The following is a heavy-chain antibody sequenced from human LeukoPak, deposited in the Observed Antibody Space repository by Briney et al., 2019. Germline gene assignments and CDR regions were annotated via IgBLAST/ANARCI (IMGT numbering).Heavy chain of an antibody. CDR1: GFTFSSYA. J-gene: IGHJ6*02. V-gene: IGHV3-64D*09. CDR2: ISSNGGST. D-gene: IGHD2-21*01. CDR3: GKGGGESYYGMDV. Sequence: PGGSLRLSCSASGFTFSSYAMHWVRQAPGKGLEYVSAISSNGGSTYYADSVKGRFTISRDNSKNTLYLQMSSLRAEDTAVYYCGKGGGESYYGMDVWGQGTTVTVSS.